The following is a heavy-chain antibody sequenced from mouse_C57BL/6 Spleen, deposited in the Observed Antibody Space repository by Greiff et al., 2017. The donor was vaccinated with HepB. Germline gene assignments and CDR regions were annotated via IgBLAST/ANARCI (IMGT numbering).Heavy chain of an antibody. CDR1: GYTFTDYY. J-gene: IGHJ2*01. CDR2: INPYNGGT. CDR3: ARGEEPFDY. V-gene: IGHV1-19*01. Sequence: EVQLQQSGPVLVKPGASVKMSCKASGYTFTDYYMNWVKQSHGKSLEWIGVINPYNGGTSYNQKFKGKATLTVDKSSSTAYMELNSLTSEDSAVYYCARGEEPFDYWGQGTTLTVSS.